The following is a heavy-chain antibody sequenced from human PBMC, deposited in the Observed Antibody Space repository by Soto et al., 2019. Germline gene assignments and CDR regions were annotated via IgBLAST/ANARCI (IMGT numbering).Heavy chain of an antibody. V-gene: IGHV4-39*01. CDR1: GGSISSSSYH. J-gene: IGHJ5*01. Sequence: QVQLRESGPGLVKPSETLSLTCTVSGGSISSSSYHWGWIRQPPGKGLEWIGSIDYSGTTFYNASLNSRVTISADTSKNQFSLKLSSVTAADTALYYCARRTNTAGGWFDSWGQGALVTVSS. CDR3: ARRTNTAGGWFDS. D-gene: IGHD6-13*01. CDR2: IDYSGTT.